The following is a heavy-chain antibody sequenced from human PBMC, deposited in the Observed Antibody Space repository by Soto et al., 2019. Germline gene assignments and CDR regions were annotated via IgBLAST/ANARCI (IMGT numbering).Heavy chain of an antibody. CDR2: ISAYDGDT. D-gene: IGHD1-26*01. CDR3: ARSTAYRHGWEPSDY. Sequence: QVQVVQSGIEVKRPGASVKVSCKTSGYSFTSYGINWVRQAPGQGLEWMGWISAYDGDTKYAHHVQDRVSMTTDTGTTSAYMELRSLRSDDTAVYYCARSTAYRHGWEPSDYWGQGTLVIVSS. J-gene: IGHJ4*02. CDR1: GYSFTSYG. V-gene: IGHV1-18*01.